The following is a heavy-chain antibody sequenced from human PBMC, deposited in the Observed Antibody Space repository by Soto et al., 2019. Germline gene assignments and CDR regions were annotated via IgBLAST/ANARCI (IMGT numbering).Heavy chain of an antibody. CDR1: GFTFSSYG. V-gene: IGHV3-30*03. J-gene: IGHJ4*02. CDR3: ARDRVAPDY. CDR2: ISYDGSNK. D-gene: IGHD2-15*01. Sequence: QVQLVESGGGVVQPGRSLRLSCAASGFTFSSYGMHWVRQAPGKGLEWVAVISYDGSNKYYADSVKGRFTISRDNSKNTLYLQMNSLRAEDTAVYYCARDRVAPDYWGQGTLVTVSS.